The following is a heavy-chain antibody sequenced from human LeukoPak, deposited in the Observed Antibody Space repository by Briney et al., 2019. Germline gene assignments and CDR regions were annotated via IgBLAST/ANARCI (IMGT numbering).Heavy chain of an antibody. V-gene: IGHV1-46*01. CDR1: GYTFTSYY. J-gene: IGHJ1*01. D-gene: IGHD6-19*01. CDR3: ALAEAGTTLSRQLDQ. Sequence: ASVKVSCRASGYTFTSYYMHWVRQAPGQGLEWMGIINPSGGSTSYAQKFQGRVTMTRDTSTSTVYMELSSLRSEGTAVYYCALAEAGTTLSRQLDQWGQGTPGTV. CDR2: INPSGGST.